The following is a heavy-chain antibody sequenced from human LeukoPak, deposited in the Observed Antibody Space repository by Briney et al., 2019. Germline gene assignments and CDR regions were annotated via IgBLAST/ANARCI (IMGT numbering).Heavy chain of an antibody. J-gene: IGHJ4*02. V-gene: IGHV1-2*02. Sequence: ASVKVSCKASVYTFTGYYMHWVRQAPGPGLEWMGWINPNSGGTNYAQKFQGRVTMTRDTSISTAYMELSRLRSDDTAVYYCARDPVSSSGWWEFDYWGQGTLVTVSS. D-gene: IGHD6-19*01. CDR3: ARDPVSSSGWWEFDY. CDR1: VYTFTGYY. CDR2: INPNSGGT.